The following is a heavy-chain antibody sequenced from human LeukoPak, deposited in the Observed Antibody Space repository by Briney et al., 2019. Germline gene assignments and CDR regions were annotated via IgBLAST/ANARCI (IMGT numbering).Heavy chain of an antibody. D-gene: IGHD4-17*01. J-gene: IGHJ4*02. CDR3: ARHLYGTYYFDY. CDR2: IYYSGST. Sequence: PSETLSLTCTVSGGSIGSYYWSWIRQPPGKGLEWIGYIYYSGSTNYNPSLKSRVTISVDTSKNQFSLKLSSVTAADTAVYYCARHLYGTYYFDYWGQGTLVTVSS. V-gene: IGHV4-59*08. CDR1: GGSIGSYY.